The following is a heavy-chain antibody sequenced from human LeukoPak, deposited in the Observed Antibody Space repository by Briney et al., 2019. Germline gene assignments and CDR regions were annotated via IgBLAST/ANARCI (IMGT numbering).Heavy chain of an antibody. D-gene: IGHD3-10*01. CDR3: AKGLFDYYGSGSYSPYDY. CDR2: ISGSGGST. V-gene: IGHV3-23*01. J-gene: IGHJ4*02. Sequence: PGGSLRLSCAASGFTFSSYSMNWVRQAPGKGLEWVSAISGSGGSTYYADSVKGRFTISRDNSKNTLYLQMNSLRAEDTAVYYCAKGLFDYYGSGSYSPYDYWGQGTLVTVSS. CDR1: GFTFSSYS.